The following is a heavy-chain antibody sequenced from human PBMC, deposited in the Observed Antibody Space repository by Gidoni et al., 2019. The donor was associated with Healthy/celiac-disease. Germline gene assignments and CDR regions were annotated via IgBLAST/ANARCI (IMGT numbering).Heavy chain of an antibody. V-gene: IGHV3-21*01. CDR2: ISSSSSYI. Sequence: EVQLVESGGGLVNPGGSLRLSCSASGSPFRSYSMNWVRQAPGKGLEWVSSISSSSSYIYYADSVKGRFTISRDNAKNSLYLQMNSLRAEDTAVYYCARDSKAVAKEAEMDYWGQGTLVTVSS. CDR1: GSPFRSYS. J-gene: IGHJ4*02. D-gene: IGHD6-19*01. CDR3: ARDSKAVAKEAEMDY.